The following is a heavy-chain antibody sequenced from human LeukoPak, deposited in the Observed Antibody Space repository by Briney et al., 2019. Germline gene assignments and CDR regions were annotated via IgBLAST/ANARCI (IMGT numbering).Heavy chain of an antibody. CDR1: GYSFANYW. V-gene: IGHV5-51*01. D-gene: IGHD2-15*01. J-gene: IGHJ5*02. Sequence: GESLKISCQGSGYSFANYWIAWVRQMPGKGLEWMGSIYPANSDIKYSPSFQGHVTISADKSTSVAYVQWRSLKASDSAIYYCAREYCSGGRCFGPWGQGTLVTASS. CDR3: AREYCSGGRCFGP. CDR2: IYPANSDI.